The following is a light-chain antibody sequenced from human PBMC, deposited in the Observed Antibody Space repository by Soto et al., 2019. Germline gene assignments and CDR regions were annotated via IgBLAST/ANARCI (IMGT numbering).Light chain of an antibody. CDR3: QQYNNWPRWT. CDR1: QSVSSN. Sequence: EIVMTQSPATLSVSPGERATLSCRASQSVSSNLVWYQQKPGQAPRLLIYGASTRATGIPARFSGSGSGTEFTLTISSLQSEDFAVYYCQQYNNWPRWTFGQGTKLEIK. J-gene: IGKJ2*01. CDR2: GAS. V-gene: IGKV3D-15*01.